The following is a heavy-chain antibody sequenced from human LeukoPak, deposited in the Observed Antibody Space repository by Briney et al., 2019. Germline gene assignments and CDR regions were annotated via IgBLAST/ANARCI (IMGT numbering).Heavy chain of an antibody. CDR1: GFTFSSYS. D-gene: IGHD6-13*01. J-gene: IGHJ4*02. CDR2: ISSSSSTI. CDR3: ARGELNIYGAAGDY. Sequence: GGSLRLSCAASGFTFSSYSMNWVRQAPGKGLEWVSYISSSSSTIYYADSVKGRFTISRDNAKNSLYLQMNSLRDEDTAVYYCARGELNIYGAAGDYWGQGTLVTVSS. V-gene: IGHV3-48*02.